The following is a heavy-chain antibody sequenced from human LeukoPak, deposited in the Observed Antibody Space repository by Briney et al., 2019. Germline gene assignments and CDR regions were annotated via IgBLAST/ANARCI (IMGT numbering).Heavy chain of an antibody. CDR3: AKRDRGGWFDP. D-gene: IGHD1-1*01. Sequence: PSETLSLTCTVSGGSIRSHHWTWIRQAPGKRLEWIGYTFYTGATYYNPSLRSRVTISIDTSKNQFSLKVTSVTTADTVVYYCAKRDRGGWFDPWGQGTLVTVSS. V-gene: IGHV4-59*11. CDR1: GGSIRSHH. J-gene: IGHJ5*02. CDR2: TFYTGAT.